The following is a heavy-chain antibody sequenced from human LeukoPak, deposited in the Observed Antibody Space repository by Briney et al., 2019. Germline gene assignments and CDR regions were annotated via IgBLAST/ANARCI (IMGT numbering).Heavy chain of an antibody. CDR1: GGSISSSSYY. J-gene: IGHJ4*02. V-gene: IGHV4-39*01. CDR3: ARHAGLRTYYFDY. Sequence: SETLSLTCTVSGGSISSSSYYWGWIRQPPGKGLEWIGSIYYSGSTYYNPSLKSRVTISVDTSKNQFSLKLSSVTAADTAVYYCARHAGLRTYYFDYWGQGTLVTVSS. CDR2: IYYSGST. D-gene: IGHD5-12*01.